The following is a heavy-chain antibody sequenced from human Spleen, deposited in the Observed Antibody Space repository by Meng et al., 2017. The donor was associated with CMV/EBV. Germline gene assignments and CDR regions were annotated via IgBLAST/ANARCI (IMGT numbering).Heavy chain of an antibody. CDR3: ARQNFYCTNGLCYLDY. J-gene: IGHJ4*02. CDR2: ISYDGTNR. D-gene: IGHD2-8*01. Sequence: GGSLRLSCAASGFTFSSYAMHWVRQAPGKGLEWVAVISYDGTNREYADSVQGRFSISRDDSKKTLYLQMNSLRPEDTAVYYCARQNFYCTNGLCYLDYWGQGTLVTVSS. CDR1: GFTFSSYA. V-gene: IGHV3-30*04.